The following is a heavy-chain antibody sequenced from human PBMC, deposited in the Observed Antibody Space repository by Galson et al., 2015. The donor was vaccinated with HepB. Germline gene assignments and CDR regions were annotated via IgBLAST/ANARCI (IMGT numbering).Heavy chain of an antibody. J-gene: IGHJ6*02. D-gene: IGHD3-10*01. CDR2: IYPGDSDT. Sequence: QSGAEVKKPGESLKISCKGSGYSFTSYWIGWVRQMPGKGPEWMGIIYPGDSDTRYSPSFQGQVTISADKSISTAYLQWSSLKASDTAMYYCARHLREGRTYYYYGMDVWGQGTTVTVSS. CDR1: GYSFTSYW. CDR3: ARHLREGRTYYYYGMDV. V-gene: IGHV5-51*01.